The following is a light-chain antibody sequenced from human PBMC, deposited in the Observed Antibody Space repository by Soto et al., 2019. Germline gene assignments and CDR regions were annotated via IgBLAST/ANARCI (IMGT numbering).Light chain of an antibody. J-gene: IGLJ1*01. CDR1: GRDVGAYIY. Sequence: QSALTQPASVSGSPGQAVTISCTGTGRDVGAYIYVSWYQHHPGKAPKVMIYEVTNRPSGVSDRFSGSESGNTASLTISGLQAEDEADYYCCSYTSSRTYVFGTGTKVTVL. CDR3: CSYTSSRTYV. CDR2: EVT. V-gene: IGLV2-14*01.